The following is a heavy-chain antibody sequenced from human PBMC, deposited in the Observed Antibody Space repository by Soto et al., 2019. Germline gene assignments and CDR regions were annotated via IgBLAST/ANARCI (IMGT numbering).Heavy chain of an antibody. CDR1: GYTCTSYG. V-gene: IGHV1-18*01. CDR2: IRAYNGNT. J-gene: IGHJ6*02. Sequence: QVPLVQSGAEVKKPGASVKVSCKASGYTCTSYGISWVRQAPGQGLERLGWIRAYNGNTNYAQKRQGRVTMTTDTSTSTDYMELRSLRSDDTAVYYCARRCGVEAAGTGLGDICYYYYGMDVWGQGTTVTVSS. CDR3: ARRCGVEAAGTGLGDICYYYYGMDV. D-gene: IGHD6-13*01.